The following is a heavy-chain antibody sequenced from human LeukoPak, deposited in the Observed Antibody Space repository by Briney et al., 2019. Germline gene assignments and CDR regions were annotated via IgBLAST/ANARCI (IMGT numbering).Heavy chain of an antibody. CDR3: ARGAIAAAGTQVDY. CDR1: GGSFSGYY. J-gene: IGHJ4*02. V-gene: IGHV4-34*01. D-gene: IGHD6-13*01. Sequence: SETLSLTCAVYGGSFSGYYWSWIRQPPGKGLEWIGEINHSGSTNYNPSLKSRVTISVDTSKNQFSPKLSSVTAADTAVYYCARGAIAAAGTQVDYWGQGTLVTVSS. CDR2: INHSGST.